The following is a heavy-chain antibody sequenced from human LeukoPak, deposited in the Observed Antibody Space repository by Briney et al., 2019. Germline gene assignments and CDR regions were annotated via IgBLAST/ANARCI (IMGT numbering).Heavy chain of an antibody. CDR2: IYPRGST. CDR1: GSSMSDYY. D-gene: IGHD6-19*01. V-gene: IGHV4-4*07. Sequence: SETLSLTCTVSGSSMSDYYWSWIRQPAGKGLEWIGRIYPRGSTNYNPSLKSRVTMSVDTSKNQFSLNLSSVTAADTAVYYCARERWSSGWLFDYWGQGSLVTVSS. J-gene: IGHJ4*02. CDR3: ARERWSSGWLFDY.